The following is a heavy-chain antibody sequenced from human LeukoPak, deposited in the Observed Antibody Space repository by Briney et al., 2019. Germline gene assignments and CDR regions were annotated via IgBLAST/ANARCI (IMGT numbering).Heavy chain of an antibody. J-gene: IGHJ3*01. Sequence: GGSLRLSCAASGFTFSSYAMSWVRQAPGKGLEWVSAISGSGGSTYYADSVKGRFTISRDNSKNTLYLRMNSLRAEDTAVYYWAKAREPEWRKKNVFDLGGKGTRATVFS. V-gene: IGHV3-23*01. CDR2: ISGSGGST. D-gene: IGHD3-3*01. CDR1: GFTFSSYA. CDR3: AKAREPEWRKKNVFDL.